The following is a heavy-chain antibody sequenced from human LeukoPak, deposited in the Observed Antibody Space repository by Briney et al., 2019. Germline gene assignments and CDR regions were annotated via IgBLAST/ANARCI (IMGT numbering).Heavy chain of an antibody. CDR3: AKSRGESRGASNY. CDR2: ISGSGDTT. V-gene: IGHV3-23*01. Sequence: GGSLRLSCAASGFTFSSYAMNWVRQAPGKGLEWVSFISGSGDTTYYADSVKGRFTISRDNSKNTLYLQMNSLRAEDTAVYYCAKSRGESRGASNYWGQGTLVTVPS. CDR1: GFTFSSYA. J-gene: IGHJ4*02. D-gene: IGHD1-26*01.